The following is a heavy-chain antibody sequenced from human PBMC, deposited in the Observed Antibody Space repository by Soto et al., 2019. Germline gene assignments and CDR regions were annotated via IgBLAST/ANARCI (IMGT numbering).Heavy chain of an antibody. CDR3: ATERWEDAFDV. J-gene: IGHJ3*01. V-gene: IGHV1-8*01. D-gene: IGHD1-26*01. CDR2: MNPNSGNT. CDR1: GYTFTSYD. Sequence: QEQLVQSGAEVKKPGASVKVSCKASGYTFTSYDINWVRQATGQGLEWMGWMNPNSGNTGYAQKFQGRGTMTRNTSRSTAYMELSSLRFEDTAVYYCATERWEDAFDVWGQGTMVTVSS.